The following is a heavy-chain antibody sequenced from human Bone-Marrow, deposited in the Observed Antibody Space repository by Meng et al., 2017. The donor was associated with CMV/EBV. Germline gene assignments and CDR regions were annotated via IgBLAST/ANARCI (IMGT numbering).Heavy chain of an antibody. D-gene: IGHD4-11*01. CDR2: IYYSGST. J-gene: IGHJ4*02. Sequence: SETLSLTCTVSGGSISSSSYYWGWIRQPPGKGLEWIGSIYYSGSTYYNPSLKSRVTISVDTSKNQFSLKLSSVTAADTAVYYCARQSSGDYSISYWGQGPLVTFSS. CDR1: GGSISSSSYY. V-gene: IGHV4-39*01. CDR3: ARQSSGDYSISY.